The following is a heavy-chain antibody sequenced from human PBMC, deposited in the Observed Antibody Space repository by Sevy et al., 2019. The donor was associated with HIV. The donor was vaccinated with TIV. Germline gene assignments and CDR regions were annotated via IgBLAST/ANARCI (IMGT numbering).Heavy chain of an antibody. V-gene: IGHV4-39*01. J-gene: IGHJ5*02. Sequence: GSLRLSCTVSGGSISSSSYYWGWIRQPPGKGLEWIGSIYYSGSTYYNPSLKSRVTISVDTSKNQFSLKLSSVTAADTAVYYCARHTHTTAAGTPSWFDPWGQGTLVTVSS. D-gene: IGHD6-13*01. CDR3: ARHTHTTAAGTPSWFDP. CDR1: GGSISSSSYY. CDR2: IYYSGST.